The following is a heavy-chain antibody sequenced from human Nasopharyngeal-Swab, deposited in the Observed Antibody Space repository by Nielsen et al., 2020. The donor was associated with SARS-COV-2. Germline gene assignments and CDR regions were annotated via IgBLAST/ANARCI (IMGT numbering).Heavy chain of an antibody. CDR2: ISSSSSYI. V-gene: IGHV3-21*01. J-gene: IGHJ4*02. D-gene: IGHD3-22*01. CDR1: GFTFTTYA. CDR3: ARDLPHYYDSSGCLDY. Sequence: GESLKISCAASGFTFTTYAMHWVRQAPGKGLEWVSSISSSSSYIYYADSVKGRFTISRDNAKNSLYLQMNSLRAEDTAVYYCARDLPHYYDSSGCLDYWGQGTLVTVSS.